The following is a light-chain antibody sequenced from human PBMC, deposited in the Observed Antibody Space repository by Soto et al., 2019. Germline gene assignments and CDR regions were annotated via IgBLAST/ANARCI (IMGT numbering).Light chain of an antibody. CDR3: KHYYNDPWT. CDR1: QDIHNY. Sequence: AVLLTQSPSSFSASTGDRATITCRASQDIHNYLAWYQQVPGKAPKLLLYAASILQTGVPSRFSGSGSGTDFTLTIDGLHSEDFATYFYKHYYNDPWTFGQGTTVE. J-gene: IGKJ1*01. V-gene: IGKV1-8*01. CDR2: AAS.